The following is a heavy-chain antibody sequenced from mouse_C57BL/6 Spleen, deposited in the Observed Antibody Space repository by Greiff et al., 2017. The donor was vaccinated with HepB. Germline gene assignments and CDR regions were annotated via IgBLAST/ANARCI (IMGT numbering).Heavy chain of an antibody. CDR2: IDPSDSET. CDR3: ARRAYYDYDVFHWYFDV. V-gene: IGHV1-52*01. CDR1: GYTFTSYW. Sequence: VQLQQPGAELVRPGSSVKLSCKASGYTFTSYWMHWVKQRPIQGLEWIGNIDPSDSETHYNQKFKDKATLTVDKSSSTAYMQLSSLTSEDSAVYYCARRAYYDYDVFHWYFDVWGTGTTVTVSS. D-gene: IGHD2-4*01. J-gene: IGHJ1*03.